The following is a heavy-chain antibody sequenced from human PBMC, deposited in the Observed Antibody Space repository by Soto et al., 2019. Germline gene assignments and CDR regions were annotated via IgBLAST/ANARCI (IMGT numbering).Heavy chain of an antibody. CDR3: AKTPYYDFWSGFSFDY. CDR1: GFTFSTYA. Sequence: GGSLRLSCAASGFTFSTYAMSWVRQTPGKGLEWVSAVSGNGDRTYYADSVKGRFTISRDNSRSTLFLQMGSLRNEDTAVYYCAKTPYYDFWSGFSFDYWGQGTLVTVSS. CDR2: VSGNGDRT. D-gene: IGHD3-3*01. J-gene: IGHJ4*02. V-gene: IGHV3-23*01.